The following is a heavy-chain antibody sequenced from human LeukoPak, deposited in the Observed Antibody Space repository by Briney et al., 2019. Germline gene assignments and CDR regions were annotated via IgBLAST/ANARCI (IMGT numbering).Heavy chain of an antibody. CDR2: IYYSGST. CDR3: ARGWSSYDFWSGPPDY. Sequence: TSETLSLTCTVSGGSISSYYWSWIRQPPGKGLEWIGYIYYSGSTNYNPSLKSRVTISVDTSKNQFSLKLSSVTAADTAVYYCARGWSSYDFWSGPPDYWGQGTLVTVSS. V-gene: IGHV4-59*01. D-gene: IGHD3-3*01. J-gene: IGHJ4*02. CDR1: GGSISSYY.